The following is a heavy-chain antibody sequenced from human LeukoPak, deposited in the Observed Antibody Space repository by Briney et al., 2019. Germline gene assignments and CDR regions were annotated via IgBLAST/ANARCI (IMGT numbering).Heavy chain of an antibody. CDR2: ISSSGGST. V-gene: IGHV3-23*01. D-gene: IGHD2-2*01. CDR1: GFTFSDYA. Sequence: GRSLRLSCAASGFTFSDYAMSWVRQAPGKGLEWVSTISSSGGSTYYADSVKGRFTISRDNSKNTLYLQMNSLRAEDTAVYYCARHQRLQLLQDYWGQGTLVTVSS. J-gene: IGHJ4*02. CDR3: ARHQRLQLLQDY.